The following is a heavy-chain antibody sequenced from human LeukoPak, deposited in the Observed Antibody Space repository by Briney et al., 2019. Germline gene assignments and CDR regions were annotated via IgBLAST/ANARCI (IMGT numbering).Heavy chain of an antibody. CDR3: ARGKTIRLDSFGQLEF. Sequence: SETLSLTCAVSGASITSGAYYWTWIRQHPGRGLEWIGHIFYNGATYYNPSLKSRVTLSVDTSETRFSLKLKSLTAADTAVYFCARGKTIRLDSFGQLEFWGQGKQVTVSA. CDR2: IFYNGAT. CDR1: GASITSGAYY. D-gene: IGHD3-22*01. V-gene: IGHV4-31*11. J-gene: IGHJ4*02.